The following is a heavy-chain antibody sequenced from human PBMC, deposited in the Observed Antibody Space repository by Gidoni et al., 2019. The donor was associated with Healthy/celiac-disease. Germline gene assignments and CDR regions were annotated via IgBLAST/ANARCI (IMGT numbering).Heavy chain of an antibody. V-gene: IGHV1-2*02. Sequence: QVQLVQSGAEVKKPGASVKVSCKASGYTFTGYYMHWVRQAPGQGLEWMGWINPNSGGTNYAQKFQGRVTMTRDTSISTAYMELSRLRSDDTAVYYCARGRDGYCSSTSCYNPKAIYYYYGMDVWGQGTTVTVSS. CDR3: ARGRDGYCSSTSCYNPKAIYYYYGMDV. CDR1: GYTFTGYY. J-gene: IGHJ6*02. D-gene: IGHD2-2*03. CDR2: INPNSGGT.